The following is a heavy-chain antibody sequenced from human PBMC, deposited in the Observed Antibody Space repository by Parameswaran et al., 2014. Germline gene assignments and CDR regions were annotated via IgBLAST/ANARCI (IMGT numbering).Heavy chain of an antibody. V-gene: IGHV3-30*03. CDR3: ARDPTNRYCSSTSCYESDNWFDP. J-gene: IGHJ5*02. CDR2: ISYDGSNK. Sequence: VRPDAGKGLEWVAVISYDGSNKYYADSVKGRFTISRDNSKNTLYLQMNSLRAEDTAVYYCARDPTNRYCSSTSCYESDNWFDPWGQGTLVTISS. D-gene: IGHD2-2*01.